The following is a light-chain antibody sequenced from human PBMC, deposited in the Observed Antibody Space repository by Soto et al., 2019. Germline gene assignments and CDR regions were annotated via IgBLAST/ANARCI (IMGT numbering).Light chain of an antibody. CDR1: QSISNN. CDR3: QQYNNWWT. CDR2: GAS. J-gene: IGKJ1*01. Sequence: EIVMTQSPATLSVSPGERATLSCRASQSISNNLAWYHQRPGQAPRLLIYGASTRATGIPARFSGSGSGTEFTLTSSSRQSEDFAVYYCQQYNNWWTFGQGTRVEIK. V-gene: IGKV3-15*01.